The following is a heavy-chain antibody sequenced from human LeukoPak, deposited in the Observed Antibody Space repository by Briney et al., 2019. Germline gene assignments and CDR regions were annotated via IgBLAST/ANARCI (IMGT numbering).Heavy chain of an antibody. Sequence: PGGSLRLSCAASGFTFTSYWMNWVRQAPGKGLEWVANIKDDGSEKYYVDSVKGRFTISRDNAKNSVYLQMNSLRAEYTAVYYCARDNGFWGQGTLVTVSS. D-gene: IGHD2-8*01. V-gene: IGHV3-7*03. J-gene: IGHJ4*02. CDR1: GFTFTSYW. CDR2: IKDDGSEK. CDR3: ARDNGF.